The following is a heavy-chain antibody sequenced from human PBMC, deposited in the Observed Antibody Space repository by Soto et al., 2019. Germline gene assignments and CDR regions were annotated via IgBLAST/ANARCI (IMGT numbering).Heavy chain of an antibody. CDR3: ARSFRLISPAGLYYFDY. Sequence: AASVKVSCKASGYTFTSYAMHWVRQAPGQRLEWMGWINAGNGNTKYSQKFQGRVTITRDTSASTAYMELSSLRSEDTAVYYCARSFRLISPAGLYYFDYWGQGTLVAVSS. CDR2: INAGNGNT. J-gene: IGHJ4*02. CDR1: GYTFTSYA. D-gene: IGHD3-16*02. V-gene: IGHV1-3*01.